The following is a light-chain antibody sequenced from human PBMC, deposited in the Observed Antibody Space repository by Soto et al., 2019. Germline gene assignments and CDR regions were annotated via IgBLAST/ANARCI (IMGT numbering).Light chain of an antibody. CDR2: KAS. V-gene: IGKV1-5*03. Sequence: DIQMTQSPSSLSASVGDRVTVTCRVSQYIFQWVAWYQQKPGKAPKLLISKASHLEDGVPSRFSGSGSGTEFTLTISSLQPEDFATYYCQQYNSFSPITFGQGTNLQI. CDR3: QQYNSFSPIT. CDR1: QYIFQW. J-gene: IGKJ2*01.